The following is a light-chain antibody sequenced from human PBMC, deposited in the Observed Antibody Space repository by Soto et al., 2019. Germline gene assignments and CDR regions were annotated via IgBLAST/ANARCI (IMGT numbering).Light chain of an antibody. J-gene: IGKJ4*01. CDR3: QRYDDAPLT. CDR2: AAS. V-gene: IGKV1-27*01. Sequence: DIQMTQSPSSLSASVGDRVTMTCRASQDIANYLVWYQQQPGKVPKLLIYAASTLHSGVPSRFSGSGSGTEFTLTISSLQPKDVGTYYCQRYDDAPLTFGVGTKVEIK. CDR1: QDIANY.